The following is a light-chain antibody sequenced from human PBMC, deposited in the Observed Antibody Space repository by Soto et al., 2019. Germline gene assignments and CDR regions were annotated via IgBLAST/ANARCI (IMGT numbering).Light chain of an antibody. CDR2: EAS. J-gene: IGKJ4*01. CDR1: QSISSW. Sequence: DIQMTQSPSTLSASVGERVTITCRANQSISSWLAWYQQKPGKAPELLIYEASSLQSGVPSRFSCSGSGTEFTLTISSLHPDDFATYYSQQYNSSPLTFGGGTKVEIK. CDR3: QQYNSSPLT. V-gene: IGKV1-5*01.